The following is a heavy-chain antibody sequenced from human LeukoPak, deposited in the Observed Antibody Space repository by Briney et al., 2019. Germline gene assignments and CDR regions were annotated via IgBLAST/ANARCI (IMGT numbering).Heavy chain of an antibody. CDR2: ISSSSTYI. CDR3: ARENHGSFDY. CDR1: GFSFSTYY. V-gene: IGHV3-21*01. Sequence: GGSLRLSCAASGFSFSTYYVNWVRQAPGKGLEWVSCISSSSTYIYYADSVRGRFAISRDNAKNSLYLQMNSLRAEDTAVYYCARENHGSFDYWGQGSLVAVSS. J-gene: IGHJ4*02. D-gene: IGHD1-14*01.